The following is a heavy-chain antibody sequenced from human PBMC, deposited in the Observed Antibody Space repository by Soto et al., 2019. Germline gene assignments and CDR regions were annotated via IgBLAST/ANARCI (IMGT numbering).Heavy chain of an antibody. CDR2: IKQDGSEK. D-gene: IGHD3-3*01. J-gene: IGHJ5*02. CDR3: ARDNRITIFGVVITHSNWFDP. CDR1: GFTFSSYW. Sequence: EVQLVESGGGLVQPGGSLRLSCAASGFTFSSYWMSWVRQAPGKGLEWVANIKQDGSEKYYVDSVKGRFTISRDNVKNSLYLQMNSLRDEDTAVYYCARDNRITIFGVVITHSNWFDPWGQRTLVTVSS. V-gene: IGHV3-7*01.